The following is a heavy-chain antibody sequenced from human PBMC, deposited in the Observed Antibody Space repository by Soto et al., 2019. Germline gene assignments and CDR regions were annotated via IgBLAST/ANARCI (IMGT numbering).Heavy chain of an antibody. V-gene: IGHV3-21*01. CDR3: ASFLEWQIYYYYGMDA. J-gene: IGHJ6*02. CDR2: ISSSSSYI. CDR1: GFTFSSYS. Sequence: WSLRLSCAASGFTFSSYSMNWVRQAPGKGLEWVSSISSSSSYIYYADSVKGRFTISRDNAKNSLYLQMNSLRAEDTAVYYCASFLEWQIYYYYGMDAWGQGTTVTVSS. D-gene: IGHD3-3*01.